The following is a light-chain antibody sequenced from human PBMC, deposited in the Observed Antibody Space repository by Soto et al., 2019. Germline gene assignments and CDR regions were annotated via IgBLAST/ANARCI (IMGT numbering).Light chain of an antibody. CDR2: GAS. J-gene: IGKJ4*01. CDR3: QQYGSSPLT. CDR1: QSVRSSY. Sequence: EIVLTQSPGTLSLSPGERATLSCRASQSVRSSYLAWYQQKPGQPPRLLIYGASSRATGIPDRFSASGSGTDFTLTISRLEPEDVAVYYCQQYGSSPLTFGGGTKVEIK. V-gene: IGKV3-20*01.